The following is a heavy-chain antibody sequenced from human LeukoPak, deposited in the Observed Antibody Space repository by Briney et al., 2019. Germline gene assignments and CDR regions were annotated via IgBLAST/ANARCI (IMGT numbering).Heavy chain of an antibody. J-gene: IGHJ4*02. Sequence: GGSLRLSCAASGFTFSDHYMDWVRQAPGKGLEWVSAISGSGGSTYYADSVKGRFTISRDNSKNTLYLQMNSLRAEDTAVYYCAKDLLAAAAHDYWGQGTLVTVSS. CDR1: GFTFSDHY. CDR2: ISGSGGST. V-gene: IGHV3-23*01. D-gene: IGHD6-13*01. CDR3: AKDLLAAAAHDY.